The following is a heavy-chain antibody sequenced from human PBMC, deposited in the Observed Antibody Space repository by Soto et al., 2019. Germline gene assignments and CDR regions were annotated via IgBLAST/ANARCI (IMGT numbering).Heavy chain of an antibody. Sequence: GGSLRLSCAASGFTFSSYWMHWVRQAPGKGLVWVSRINSDGSSTSYADSVKGRFTISRDNAKNTLYLQMNSLRAEDTAVYYCARDQNSTEHYYDILTGYRGYGMDVWGQGTTVTVAS. CDR1: GFTFSSYW. CDR2: INSDGSST. CDR3: ARDQNSTEHYYDILTGYRGYGMDV. J-gene: IGHJ6*02. D-gene: IGHD3-9*01. V-gene: IGHV3-74*01.